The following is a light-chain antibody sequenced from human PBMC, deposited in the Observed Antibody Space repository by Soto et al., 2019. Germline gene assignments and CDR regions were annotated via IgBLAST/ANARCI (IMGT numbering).Light chain of an antibody. Sequence: DIQMTQSPSSLSASVGDRVTITCRASQSISSYLNWYQQKPGKAPKLLIYAASSLQSGVPSRFSGSGSGTDFSLTFSSLLPEDFATYYCQQSYRTPITFGQGTRLVIK. CDR1: QSISSY. J-gene: IGKJ5*01. CDR2: AAS. CDR3: QQSYRTPIT. V-gene: IGKV1-39*01.